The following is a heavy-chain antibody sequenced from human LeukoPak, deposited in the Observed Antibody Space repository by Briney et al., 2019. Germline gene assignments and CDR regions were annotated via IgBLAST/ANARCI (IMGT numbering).Heavy chain of an antibody. CDR3: TREDY. V-gene: IGHV1-2*02. Sequence: ASVKVSCKASGYTFTGYYIHWVRQAPGQGLEWMAWIHPNSGDTKYAQRFQGRVTMTTDTSISTAYMELSGLRSDDTAVYYCTREDYWGQGTLVTVSS. CDR2: IHPNSGDT. CDR1: GYTFTGYY. J-gene: IGHJ4*02.